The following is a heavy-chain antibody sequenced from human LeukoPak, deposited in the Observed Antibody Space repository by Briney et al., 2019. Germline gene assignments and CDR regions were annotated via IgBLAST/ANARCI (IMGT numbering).Heavy chain of an antibody. V-gene: IGHV4-34*01. Sequence: PSETLSLTCVVYGESFSGYSWSWIRQPPGKGLEWIGEINQRRNTNYNPSLKSRVTISIDTSKNQFSLKLSSVTAADTAVYYCARQYSSSSEELFDYWGQGTLVTVSS. CDR2: INQRRNT. CDR3: ARQYSSSSEELFDY. CDR1: GESFSGYS. D-gene: IGHD6-6*01. J-gene: IGHJ4*02.